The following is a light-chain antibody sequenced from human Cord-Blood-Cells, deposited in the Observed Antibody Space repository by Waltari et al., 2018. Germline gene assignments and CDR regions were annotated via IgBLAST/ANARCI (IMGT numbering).Light chain of an antibody. V-gene: IGLV2-11*01. CDR3: CSYAGSYTWV. J-gene: IGLJ3*02. CDR1: SSHVGGYNY. CDR2: DVS. Sequence: QSPLTQPRSGSGSPGQSATTSCTGTSSHVGGYNYVSWSQQHPGKAPKLMIYDVSKRPSGVPDRFSGSKSGNTASLTISGLQAEDEADYYCCSYAGSYTWVFGGGTKLTVL.